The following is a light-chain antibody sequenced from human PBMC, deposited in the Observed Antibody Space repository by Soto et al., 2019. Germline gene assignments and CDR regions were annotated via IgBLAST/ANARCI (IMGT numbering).Light chain of an antibody. CDR2: RTS. J-gene: IGKJ2*01. V-gene: IGKV1-17*01. CDR3: LQNNSFPLT. Sequence: GDRVTLTCRASQGIGADLGWHQHRPGKAPKRLIYRTSNLQSGVPSRFSGSGSGTEFTLTISSLQPEDVATYYCLQNNSFPLTFGQGTKLEI. CDR1: QGIGAD.